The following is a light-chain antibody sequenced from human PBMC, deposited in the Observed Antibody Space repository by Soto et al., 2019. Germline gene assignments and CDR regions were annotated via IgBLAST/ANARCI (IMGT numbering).Light chain of an antibody. CDR1: QSVSNKY. V-gene: IGKV3D-20*02. CDR2: GAS. J-gene: IGKJ5*01. CDR3: QQHSNWPPIT. Sequence: EIVLTQSPGTLSLSPGERATLSCTASQSVSNKYLAWYQQKPGQAPRVLIYGASSRATGIPDRFSGSGSGTDFTLTISSLEPEDFAVYYCQQHSNWPPITFGQGTRLE.